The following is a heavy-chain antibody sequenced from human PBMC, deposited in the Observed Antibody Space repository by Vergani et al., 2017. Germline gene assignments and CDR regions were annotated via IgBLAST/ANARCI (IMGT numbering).Heavy chain of an antibody. CDR3: VRDYNYGFDY. CDR2: IRTTTEGAS. CDR1: GFLFNTYP. V-gene: IGHV3-48*04. Sequence: EVQLVESGGGLVPPGGSLRLSCEVSGFLFNTYPMNWVRQSPGKGLEWVSNIRTTTEGASFYADSVKGRFTISRDDAKNSLYLQMSNLRADDTAVYFCVRDYNYGFDYWGPGTLVTVSP. J-gene: IGHJ4*02. D-gene: IGHD5-18*01.